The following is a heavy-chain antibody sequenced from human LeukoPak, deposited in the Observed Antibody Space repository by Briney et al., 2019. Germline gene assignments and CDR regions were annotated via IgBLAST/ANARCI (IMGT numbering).Heavy chain of an antibody. J-gene: IGHJ5*02. CDR3: ARDSEYFWFDP. CDR2: IYYSGST. Sequence: SETLSLTCTVSGRSISSHYWSWIRQPPGKGLEWIGYIYYSGSTNYTPSIQSRVTISLDTSKNQFSLKLSSVSAADTAVYYCARDSEYFWFDPWGQGTLVTVSS. CDR1: GRSISSHY. V-gene: IGHV4-59*11. D-gene: IGHD6-6*01.